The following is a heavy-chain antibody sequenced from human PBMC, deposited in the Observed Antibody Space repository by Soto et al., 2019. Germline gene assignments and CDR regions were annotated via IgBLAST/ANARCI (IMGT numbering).Heavy chain of an antibody. V-gene: IGHV2-5*01. CDR1: GFSLNTNGEG. D-gene: IGHD6-19*01. CDR2: IYWNDDK. J-gene: IGHJ4*02. Sequence: QITLKESGPTLVKPTHTLTLTCTLSGFSLNTNGEGVGWIRQPPGKALEWLALIYWNDDKSYTPSLKSRLTIAKDTFKNQVVLSMTNMDPVDTDTYYCAHRVAFAVAGQNIAFDYWGQGTLITVSS. CDR3: AHRVAFAVAGQNIAFDY.